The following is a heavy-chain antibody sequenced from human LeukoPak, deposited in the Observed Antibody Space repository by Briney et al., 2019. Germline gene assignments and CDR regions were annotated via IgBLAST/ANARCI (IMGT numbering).Heavy chain of an antibody. CDR3: AKDRYGSQTRSSWFDP. CDR1: RFTFSSDG. D-gene: IGHD4-17*01. CDR2: IWYEGSNK. Sequence: GRSLRLSCAASRFTFSSDGRHWVSQAPGKGLEWLAGIWYEGSNKYHADSVKGRFTISRDNSKTTLYLQMNSLRAEDTAVYYCAKDRYGSQTRSSWFDPWGQGTLVTVSS. J-gene: IGHJ5*02. V-gene: IGHV3-33*06.